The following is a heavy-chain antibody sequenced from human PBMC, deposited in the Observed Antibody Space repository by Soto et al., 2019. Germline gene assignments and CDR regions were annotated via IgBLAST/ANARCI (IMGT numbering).Heavy chain of an antibody. CDR2: FYYSGRT. Sequence: SETLSLTCTVSNDSIRNYYWCWIRQSPGKGPEWIANFYYSGRTNYNPSLKSRVTMPLDTSKNQFSLKVNSVTAADTAVYFCAREKWVATDFYGLDVWGQGPTVTVSS. D-gene: IGHD5-12*01. J-gene: IGHJ6*02. V-gene: IGHV4-4*08. CDR1: NDSIRNYY. CDR3: AREKWVATDFYGLDV.